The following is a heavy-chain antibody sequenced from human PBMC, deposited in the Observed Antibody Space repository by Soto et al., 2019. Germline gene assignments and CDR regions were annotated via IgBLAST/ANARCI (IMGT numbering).Heavy chain of an antibody. V-gene: IGHV3-11*01. CDR1: GFTFSDYY. Sequence: GGSLILSCASSGFTFSDYYMSLIRQAPGKGLEWVSYISSSGSTIYYADSVKGRFTISRDNAKNSLYLQMNSLRAEDTAVYYCARDTAYYYDSSGYSPWFDPWGQGTLVTVSS. D-gene: IGHD3-22*01. J-gene: IGHJ5*02. CDR2: ISSSGSTI. CDR3: ARDTAYYYDSSGYSPWFDP.